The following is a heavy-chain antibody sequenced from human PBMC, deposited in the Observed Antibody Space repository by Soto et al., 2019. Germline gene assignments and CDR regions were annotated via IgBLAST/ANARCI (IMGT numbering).Heavy chain of an antibody. J-gene: IGHJ6*03. D-gene: IGHD3-22*01. Sequence: EVQLVESGGGLVQPGGSLRLSCAASGFTFSSYSMNWVRQAPGKGLEWVSYISSSSSTIYYADSVKGRFTISRDNAKNSRYLQMNSLRAEDTAVYYCASTRMIVATILRGDYYYYYMDVWGKGTTVTVSS. CDR2: ISSSSSTI. CDR1: GFTFSSYS. CDR3: ASTRMIVATILRGDYYYYYMDV. V-gene: IGHV3-48*01.